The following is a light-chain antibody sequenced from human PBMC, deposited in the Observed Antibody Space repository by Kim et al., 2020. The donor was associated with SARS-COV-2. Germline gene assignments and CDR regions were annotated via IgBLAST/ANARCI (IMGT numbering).Light chain of an antibody. CDR3: QKYGGSLYT. V-gene: IGKV3-20*01. CDR1: QSVSSSY. CDR2: GAS. J-gene: IGKJ2*01. Sequence: EIVLTQSPGTLSLSPGERATLCCRASQSVSSSYLAWDQQKPVHAPRLLIYGASSSATGIPDRFSGSRSGPDFTLTISRLEPEDFAVYYCQKYGGSLYTFGEGTKLEIK.